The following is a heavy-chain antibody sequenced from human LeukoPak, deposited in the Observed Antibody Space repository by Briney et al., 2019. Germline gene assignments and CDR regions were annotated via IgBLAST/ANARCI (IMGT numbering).Heavy chain of an antibody. D-gene: IGHD3-10*01. CDR3: GKDMARIYYYGSGEIDY. CDR2: ISYDGSNK. Sequence: PGGSLRLSCAASGFPFGRHGMHWVRQVPGKGLEWLAVISYDGSNKAYADSVKGRFTISRDNSNNTLHLQMNSLRAEDTAVYYCGKDMARIYYYGSGEIDYWGQGTLVTVSS. CDR1: GFPFGRHG. J-gene: IGHJ4*02. V-gene: IGHV3-30*18.